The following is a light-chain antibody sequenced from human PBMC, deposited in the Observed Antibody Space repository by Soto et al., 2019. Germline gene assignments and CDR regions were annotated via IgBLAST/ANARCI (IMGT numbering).Light chain of an antibody. CDR2: DVS. V-gene: IGLV2-14*01. J-gene: IGLJ2*01. CDR3: SSYTSSNTVV. CDR1: SSDVGGYNY. Sequence: QSALTQPASVSGSPGQSITISCTGTSSDVGGYNYVSWYQQHPGKAPKLMIYDVSNRPSGVSNRCSGSKSGNTASLTISGLQAEDESDYYCSSYTSSNTVVFGAGTKLTVL.